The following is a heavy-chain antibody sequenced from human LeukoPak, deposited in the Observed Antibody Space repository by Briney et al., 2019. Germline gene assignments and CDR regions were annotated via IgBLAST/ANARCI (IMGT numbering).Heavy chain of an antibody. J-gene: IGHJ4*02. Sequence: SVKVSCKASGGTFSSYAIGWVRQAPGQGLEWMGGIIPIFGTANYAQKFQGRVTITTDESTSTAYMELSSLRSEDTAVYYCARVGGIAAAGTPAPFDYWGQGTLVTVSS. CDR2: IIPIFGTA. D-gene: IGHD6-13*01. CDR1: GGTFSSYA. CDR3: ARVGGIAAAGTPAPFDY. V-gene: IGHV1-69*05.